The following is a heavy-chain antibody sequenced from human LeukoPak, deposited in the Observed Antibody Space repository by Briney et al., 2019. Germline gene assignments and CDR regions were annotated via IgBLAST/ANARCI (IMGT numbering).Heavy chain of an antibody. CDR2: IYNSGST. CDR1: GYSISSGYY. Sequence: SETLSLTCTVSGYSISSGYYWGWIRQSPGKGLEWIGSIYNSGSTYYNPSLKSRVTISVDTSKNRFSLKLSSVTAADTAVYYCARPYGDYGVWGQGTLVTVSS. V-gene: IGHV4-38-2*02. D-gene: IGHD4-17*01. CDR3: ARPYGDYGV. J-gene: IGHJ4*02.